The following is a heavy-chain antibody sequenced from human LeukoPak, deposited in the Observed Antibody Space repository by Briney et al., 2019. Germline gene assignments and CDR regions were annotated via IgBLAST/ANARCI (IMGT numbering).Heavy chain of an antibody. CDR2: SDYSGST. V-gene: IGHV4-59*01. D-gene: IGHD3-22*01. J-gene: IGHJ4*02. Sequence: SETLSLTCTVSGGSISTYYWSWIRQPPGKGLEWIGYSDYSGSTSYNPSLKSRVTVSVDTSKNQFSLKVSSVTAADTAVYYCARTNYYDSSGYGGHTKYFDYWGQGTLVTVSS. CDR1: GGSISTYY. CDR3: ARTNYYDSSGYGGHTKYFDY.